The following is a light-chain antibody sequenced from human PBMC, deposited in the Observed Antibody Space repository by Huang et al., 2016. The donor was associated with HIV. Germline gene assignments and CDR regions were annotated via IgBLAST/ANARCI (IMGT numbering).Light chain of an antibody. CDR2: SAS. Sequence: DILLTQSPSSLSASVGDRVTITCRARQNINTYLNLYQQKPGKAPNLRIHSASTLQTGVPSRFSGSGSGTDFTLTVNSLQPEDSATYYCQQGYSALITFGQGTRL. CDR1: QNINTY. V-gene: IGKV1-39*01. CDR3: QQGYSALIT. J-gene: IGKJ5*01.